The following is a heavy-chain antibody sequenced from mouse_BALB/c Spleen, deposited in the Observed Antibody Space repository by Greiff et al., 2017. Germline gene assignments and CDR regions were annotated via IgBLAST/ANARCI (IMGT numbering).Heavy chain of an antibody. V-gene: IGHV5-17*02. CDR2: ISSGSSTI. D-gene: IGHD2-1*01. Sequence: EVQLVESGGGLVQPGGSRKLSCAASGFTFSSFGMHWVRQAPEKGLEWVAYISSGSSTIYYADTVKGRFTISRDNPKNTLFLQMTSLRSEDTAMYYCAIYSRGAWFAYWGQGTLVTVSA. J-gene: IGHJ3*01. CDR1: GFTFSSFG. CDR3: AIYSRGAWFAY.